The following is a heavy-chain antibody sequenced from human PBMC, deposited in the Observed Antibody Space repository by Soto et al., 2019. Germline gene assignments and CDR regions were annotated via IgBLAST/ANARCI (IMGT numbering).Heavy chain of an antibody. CDR3: ARGDIVVGPYMRI. CDR1: GLTYSTAW. J-gene: IGHJ6*02. CDR2: INRDGSVT. V-gene: IGHV3-74*01. Sequence: PGGSLRLSCEVSGLTYSTAWMHWVRQAPWKGLVWVSSINRDGSVTNYADSVKGRFTISRDSAEKTLYLQINSLRADDTGVYYCARGDIVVGPYMRIWGQGTTVTVSS. D-gene: IGHD2-2*01.